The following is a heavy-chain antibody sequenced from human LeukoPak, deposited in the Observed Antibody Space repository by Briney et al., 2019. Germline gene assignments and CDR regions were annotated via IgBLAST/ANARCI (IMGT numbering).Heavy chain of an antibody. Sequence: PGGSLRLSCAVSGFTFSSYAMSWVRQAPGKGLEWDSGISTNGGSTSYADSVKGRLTISRDNPRNMLYMEMNSLRAEDTAVYYCSVMHRYYDGSGYWVQWGQGTLVTVSS. CDR1: GFTFSSYA. CDR3: SVMHRYYDGSGYWVQ. V-gene: IGHV3-23*01. J-gene: IGHJ4*02. CDR2: ISTNGGST. D-gene: IGHD3-22*01.